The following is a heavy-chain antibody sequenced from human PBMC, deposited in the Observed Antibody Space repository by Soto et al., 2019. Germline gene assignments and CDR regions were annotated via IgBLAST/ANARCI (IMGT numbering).Heavy chain of an antibody. CDR2: ISGSGGHT. D-gene: IGHD4-17*01. CDR1: GFTFSSYA. J-gene: IGHJ3*02. V-gene: IGHV3-23*01. Sequence: GGSLRVSCVASGFTFSSYAMSWVRQDPGKGLEWVSAISGSGGHTYYADSVKGRFTISRDNSKNTLYLQMNNLRAEDTAVFYCARDYGDYLGAFDIWGQGTMVTVSS. CDR3: ARDYGDYLGAFDI.